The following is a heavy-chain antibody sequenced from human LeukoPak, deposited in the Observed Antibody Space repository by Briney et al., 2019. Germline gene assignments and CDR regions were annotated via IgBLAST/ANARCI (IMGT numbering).Heavy chain of an antibody. Sequence: SETLSLTCTVSGGSISSSSYYWGWIRQPPGKGLEWIGSIYYSGSTYYNPSLKSRVAISVDTSKNQFSLKLSSVTAADTAVYYCARLNGLELSDWGQGTLVTVSS. D-gene: IGHD1-7*01. CDR2: IYYSGST. V-gene: IGHV4-39*01. CDR1: GGSISSSSYY. CDR3: ARLNGLELSD. J-gene: IGHJ4*02.